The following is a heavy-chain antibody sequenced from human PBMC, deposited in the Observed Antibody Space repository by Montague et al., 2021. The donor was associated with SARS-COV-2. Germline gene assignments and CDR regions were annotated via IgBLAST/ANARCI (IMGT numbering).Heavy chain of an antibody. V-gene: IGHV4-38-2*02. Sequence: SETLSLTCTVYGYTNTHADYWLWIRHHPRKGRAGIGNSWHSENMXYNPSLTSHVTIEVDTSNNHFSQKRTSVTAADTAVYYCARTSQYCTPTNCYLPNAMGSWGQRTPVAVAS. CDR2: SWHSENM. CDR3: ARTSQYCTPTNCYLPNAMGS. D-gene: IGHD2-8*01. CDR1: GYTNTHADY. J-gene: IGHJ4*03.